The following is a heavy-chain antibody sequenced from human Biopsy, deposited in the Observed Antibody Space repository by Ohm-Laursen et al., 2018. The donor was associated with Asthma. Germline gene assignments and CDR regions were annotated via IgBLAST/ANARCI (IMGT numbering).Heavy chain of an antibody. Sequence: ASVNPSCKSLGGTFNTYVIGWVRQAPGQGLEWMGGINSVFGTTTYPQKFQDRVTITADDSTSTVYMELSSLRSEDTAVYYCARKAGSCISRTCYSLDFWGQGTLVTVSS. D-gene: IGHD2-2*01. CDR1: GGTFNTYV. CDR3: ARKAGSCISRTCYSLDF. CDR2: INSVFGTT. J-gene: IGHJ4*02. V-gene: IGHV1-69*13.